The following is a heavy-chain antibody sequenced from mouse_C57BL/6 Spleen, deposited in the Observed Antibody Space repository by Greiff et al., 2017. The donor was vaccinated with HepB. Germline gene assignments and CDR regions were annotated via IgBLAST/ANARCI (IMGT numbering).Heavy chain of an antibody. Sequence: VQLQQSGPGLVKPSQSLSLTCSVTGYSITSGYYWNWIRQFPGNKLEWMGYISYDGSNNYNPSLKNRISITRDTSKNQFFLKLNSVTTEDTATYYCARFYDGYFDYWGQGTTLTVSS. CDR3: ARFYDGYFDY. CDR1: GYSITSGYY. D-gene: IGHD2-3*01. J-gene: IGHJ2*01. V-gene: IGHV3-6*01. CDR2: ISYDGSN.